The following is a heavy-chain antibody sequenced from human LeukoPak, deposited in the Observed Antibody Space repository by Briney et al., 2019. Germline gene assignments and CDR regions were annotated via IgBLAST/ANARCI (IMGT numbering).Heavy chain of an antibody. D-gene: IGHD5-24*01. J-gene: IGHJ4*02. V-gene: IGHV1-69*04. CDR3: AREVDGRDGYNFDY. CDR1: GGAFSSYT. CDR2: IIPILGIA. Sequence: SVKVSCKASGGAFSSYTISWVRQAPGQGLEWMGRIIPILGIANYAQKFQGRVTITADKSTSTAYMELSSLRSEDTAVYYCAREVDGRDGYNFDYWGQGTLVTVSS.